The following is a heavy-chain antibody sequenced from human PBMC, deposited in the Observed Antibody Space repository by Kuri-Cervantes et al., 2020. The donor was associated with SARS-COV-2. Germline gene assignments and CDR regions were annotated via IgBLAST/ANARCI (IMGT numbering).Heavy chain of an antibody. D-gene: IGHD1-26*01. CDR2: ISGSGGST. J-gene: IGHJ6*02. CDR1: GFTFSSYA. Sequence: GSLRLSCAASGFTFSSYAMSWVRQAPGKGLEWVSAISGSGGSTYYADSVKGRFTISRDNSKNTLYLQMNSLRAEDTAVYYCAKSPSSGRYYYYGMDVWGQGTTVTVSS. CDR3: AKSPSSGRYYYYGMDV. V-gene: IGHV3-23*01.